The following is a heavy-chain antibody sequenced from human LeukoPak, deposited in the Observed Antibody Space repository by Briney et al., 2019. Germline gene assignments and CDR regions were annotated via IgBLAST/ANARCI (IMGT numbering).Heavy chain of an antibody. CDR2: IIPIFGTA. J-gene: IGHJ4*02. D-gene: IGHD3-22*01. V-gene: IGHV1-69*05. CDR1: GGTFSSYA. Sequence: SVKVSCKASGGTFSSYAISWVRQAPGQGLEWMGGIIPIFGTANYAQKFQGRVTITTDESTSTAYMELSSLRSEDTAVYYCAREAYYDSSGYLASVFDYWGQGTLVTVSS. CDR3: AREAYYDSSGYLASVFDY.